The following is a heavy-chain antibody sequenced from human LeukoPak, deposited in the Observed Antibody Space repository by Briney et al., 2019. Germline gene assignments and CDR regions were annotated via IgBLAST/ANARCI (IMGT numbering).Heavy chain of an antibody. CDR3: TRDYDY. CDR1: GFSVSSKY. Sequence: GGSLRLSCASSGFSVSSKYMTWVRQARGKGLEWVSVIYTGGRTYYGDSVKGRFTTSRDHSKNTMYLQMNSLGAEDLAVYYCTRDYDYWGQGTLVTVSS. J-gene: IGHJ4*02. CDR2: IYTGGRT. V-gene: IGHV3-66*01.